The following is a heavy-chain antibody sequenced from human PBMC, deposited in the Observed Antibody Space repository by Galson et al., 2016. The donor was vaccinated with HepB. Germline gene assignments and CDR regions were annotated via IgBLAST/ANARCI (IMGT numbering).Heavy chain of an antibody. D-gene: IGHD3-10*01. J-gene: IGHJ4*02. CDR1: GFDLSNFG. CDR2: IRGDGTEE. Sequence: SLRLSCAASGFDLSNFGMNWVRQAPGKGLEWVANIRGDGTEEFYVDSVKGRFTASRDNAKNSLYLQMNSLRAEDTAVYFCVRDFGGYWGQGTLVTVSS. CDR3: VRDFGGY. V-gene: IGHV3-7*01.